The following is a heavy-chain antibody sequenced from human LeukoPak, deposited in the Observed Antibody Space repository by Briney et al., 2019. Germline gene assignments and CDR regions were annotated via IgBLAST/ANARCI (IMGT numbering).Heavy chain of an antibody. CDR2: IRYDGSNK. Sequence: GRSLRLSCAASGFTFSSYGMHWVRQAPGKGLEWVAFIRYDGSNKYYADSVKGRFTISRDNSKNTLYLQMNSLRAEDTAVYYYAKDRHSSSYYFDYWGQGTLVTVSS. J-gene: IGHJ4*02. D-gene: IGHD6-13*01. V-gene: IGHV3-30*02. CDR3: AKDRHSSSYYFDY. CDR1: GFTFSSYG.